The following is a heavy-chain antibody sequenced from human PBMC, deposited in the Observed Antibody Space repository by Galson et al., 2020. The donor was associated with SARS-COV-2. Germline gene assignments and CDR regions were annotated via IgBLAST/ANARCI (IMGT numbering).Heavy chain of an antibody. CDR2: IYTSGST. Sequence: SETLSLTCTVSGGSISSGSYYWSWIRQPAGKGLEWIGRIYTSGSTNYNPSLQSRLTISIDTSKNQFSLELTSVTAADTAVYFCAYGVVAGTGYWGQGILVTVSS. CDR3: AYGVVAGTGY. CDR1: GGSISSGSYY. J-gene: IGHJ4*02. V-gene: IGHV4-61*02. D-gene: IGHD6-19*01.